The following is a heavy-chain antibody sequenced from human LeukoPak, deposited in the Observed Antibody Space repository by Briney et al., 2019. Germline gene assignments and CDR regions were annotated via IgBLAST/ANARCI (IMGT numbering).Heavy chain of an antibody. CDR3: AREGSGYSYGY. CDR2: ISTYSGNA. CDR1: GYSFSTCG. Sequence: ASVKVSCKASGYSFSTCGISWVRQAPGQGLEWMGWISTYSGNAQYAQNFQGRVTMTADTTMSTAYMELRSLTTDDTAVYFCAREGSGYSYGYWGQGTLVTVSS. J-gene: IGHJ4*02. V-gene: IGHV1-18*01. D-gene: IGHD5-18*01.